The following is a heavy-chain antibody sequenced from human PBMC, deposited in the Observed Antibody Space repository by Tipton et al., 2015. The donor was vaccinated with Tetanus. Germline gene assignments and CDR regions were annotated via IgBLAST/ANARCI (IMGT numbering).Heavy chain of an antibody. J-gene: IGHJ5*02. CDR3: ARDHRLSASYAGWFDP. D-gene: IGHD2-8*01. CDR1: GDSISSYY. CDR2: IYFTGNT. Sequence: TLSLTCTVSGDSISSYYWSWIRQPPGRGLEWIGHIYFTGNTQYSLSLKSRVTISVDTSRNQFSLRLKSVTPADTAMYYCARDHRLSASYAGWFDPWGQGTLVTVSS. V-gene: IGHV4-59*01.